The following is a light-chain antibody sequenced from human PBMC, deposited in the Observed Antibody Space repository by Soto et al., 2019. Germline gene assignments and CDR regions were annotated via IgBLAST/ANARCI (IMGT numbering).Light chain of an antibody. Sequence: EIVMTQSPATLSVSPGERATLSCGASQSVSSTLAWYQQKPGQAPRLLIYGASTRATGIPARFSGSGSGTEFTLTISRLQSEDFAGYYCQEYNNWPPFTFGQGTKLEIK. J-gene: IGKJ2*01. V-gene: IGKV3-15*01. CDR1: QSVSST. CDR2: GAS. CDR3: QEYNNWPPFT.